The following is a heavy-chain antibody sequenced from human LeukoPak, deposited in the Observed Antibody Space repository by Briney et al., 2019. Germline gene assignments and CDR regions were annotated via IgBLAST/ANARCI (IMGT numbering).Heavy chain of an antibody. CDR1: GFTFSSYW. V-gene: IGHV3-7*01. Sequence: PGGSLRLSCAASGFTFSSYWMNWVRQAPGKGLEWVANINQDGSEKYYVDSVKGRVTISRDNGKNSLYLQLNSLRAEDTAVYYCAREGPGEYFDYWGQGTLVTVSS. J-gene: IGHJ4*02. CDR3: AREGPGEYFDY. D-gene: IGHD3-10*01. CDR2: INQDGSEK.